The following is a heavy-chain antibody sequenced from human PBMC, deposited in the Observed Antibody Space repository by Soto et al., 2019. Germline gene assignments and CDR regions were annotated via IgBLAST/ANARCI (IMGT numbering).Heavy chain of an antibody. D-gene: IGHD3-22*01. CDR3: ARDSRDSSGYPVGAFDI. V-gene: IGHV3-21*01. J-gene: IGHJ3*02. Sequence: VGTLRLSCAASGFTFSSYSMNWVRQAPGKGLEWVSSISSSSSYIYYADSVKGRFTISRDNAKNSLYLQMNSLRAEDTAVYYCARDSRDSSGYPVGAFDIWGQGTMVTVSS. CDR2: ISSSSSYI. CDR1: GFTFSSYS.